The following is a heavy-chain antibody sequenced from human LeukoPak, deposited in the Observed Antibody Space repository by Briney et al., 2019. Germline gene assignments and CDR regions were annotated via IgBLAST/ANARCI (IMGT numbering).Heavy chain of an antibody. V-gene: IGHV1-24*01. CDR2: FDPEDGET. CDR1: GYTFTSYD. J-gene: IGHJ4*02. D-gene: IGHD5-18*01. CDR3: AIRGYRGYYFDY. Sequence: GASVKVSCKASGYTFTSYDINWVRQATGQGLEWMGGFDPEDGETIYAQKFQGRVTMTEDTSTDTAYMELSSLRSEDTAVYYCAIRGYRGYYFDYWGQGTLVTVSS.